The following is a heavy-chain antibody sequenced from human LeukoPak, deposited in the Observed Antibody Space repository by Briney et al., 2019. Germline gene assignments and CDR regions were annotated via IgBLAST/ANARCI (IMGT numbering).Heavy chain of an antibody. D-gene: IGHD2-15*01. CDR3: ARLACSGGSCYSFPHYYGLDV. J-gene: IGHJ6*02. CDR2: ISYDGINK. Sequence: GTSLRLSCEASGFTFSSHAMPWVRQAPGKGLEWVAVISYDGINKYYADSVKGRFTISRDNSKNTLYVQMNSLRAEDTAVYYCARLACSGGSCYSFPHYYGLDVWGHGTTVTVSS. V-gene: IGHV3-30-3*01. CDR1: GFTFSSHA.